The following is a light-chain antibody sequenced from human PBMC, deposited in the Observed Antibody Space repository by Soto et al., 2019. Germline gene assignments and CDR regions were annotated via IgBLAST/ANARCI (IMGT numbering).Light chain of an antibody. CDR2: DAS. J-gene: IGKJ4*01. Sequence: EIVLTQSPATLSLSPGETATLSCRASESVSRYLAWYQQKPGQAPRLLIYDASNRATGIPTRFSGSGSGTDFTLSISSLEPDVFAVYYCQQRSRTFGGGTKVEI. CDR1: ESVSRY. V-gene: IGKV3-11*01. CDR3: QQRSRT.